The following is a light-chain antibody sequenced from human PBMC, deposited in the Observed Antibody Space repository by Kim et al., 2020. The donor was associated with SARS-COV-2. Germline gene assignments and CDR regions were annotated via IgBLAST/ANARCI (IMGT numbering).Light chain of an antibody. CDR3: QSYDSSLSGYV. CDR2: RNS. V-gene: IGLV1-40*01. Sequence: RVTISCTGSSSNIGSIYDVHWYQQLPGTAPKLLIYRNSNRPSGVPDRFSGSKSGTSASLAITGLQAEDEADYYCQSYDSSLSGYVFGTGTKVTVL. J-gene: IGLJ1*01. CDR1: SSNIGSIYD.